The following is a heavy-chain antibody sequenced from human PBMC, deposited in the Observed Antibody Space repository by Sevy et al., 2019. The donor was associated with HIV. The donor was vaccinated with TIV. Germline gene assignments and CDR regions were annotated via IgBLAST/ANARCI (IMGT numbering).Heavy chain of an antibody. CDR3: AKGTRDDYVASYYYYYGMDV. CDR1: GFTFSSYA. CDR2: ISGSGGST. D-gene: IGHD4-17*01. Sequence: GGSLRLSCAASGFTFSSYAMSLVRQAPGKGLEWVSAISGSGGSTYYADSVKGRFTISRDNSKNTLYLQMNSLRAEDTAVYYCAKGTRDDYVASYYYYYGMDVWGQGTTVTVSS. V-gene: IGHV3-23*01. J-gene: IGHJ6*02.